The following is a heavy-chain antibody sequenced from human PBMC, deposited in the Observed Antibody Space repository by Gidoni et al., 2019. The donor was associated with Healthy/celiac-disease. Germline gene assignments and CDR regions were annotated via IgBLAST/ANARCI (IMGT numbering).Heavy chain of an antibody. CDR2: ISGSGVST. CDR1: GFTFSSYA. J-gene: IGHJ4*02. V-gene: IGHV3-23*01. Sequence: EVQLLESGGGLVQPGGSLRLSCAASGFTFSSYAMGWVRQAPGKGLEWVSAISGSGVSTYYADSVKGRFTISRDNSKNTLYLQMNSLRAEDTAVYYCAKDSRKLIGSGSQMPDYWGQGTLVTVSS. CDR3: AKDSRKLIGSGSQMPDY. D-gene: IGHD3-10*01.